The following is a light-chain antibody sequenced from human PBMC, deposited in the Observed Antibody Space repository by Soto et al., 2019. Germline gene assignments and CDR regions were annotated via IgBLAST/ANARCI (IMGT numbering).Light chain of an antibody. Sequence: QSVLTQPPSVSGAPGQRVTISCTGSSSNIGAGYDVHWYQQLPGTAPKLLIYGDNNRPSGVPDRFSGSKSVTSASLAITGLKAEDEADYYCQSYDSSLSAWVFGGGTKVTVL. V-gene: IGLV1-40*01. CDR3: QSYDSSLSAWV. CDR2: GDN. CDR1: SSNIGAGYD. J-gene: IGLJ3*02.